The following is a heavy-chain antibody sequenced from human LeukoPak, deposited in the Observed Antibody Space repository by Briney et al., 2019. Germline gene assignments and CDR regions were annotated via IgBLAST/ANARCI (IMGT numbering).Heavy chain of an antibody. D-gene: IGHD3-3*01. CDR3: ARLGGYYDFWSGYYQEFDP. V-gene: IGHV3-21*01. J-gene: IGHJ5*02. Sequence: GGSLRLSCAASGFTLSSYSMNWVRQAPGKGLEWVSSISSSSSYIYYADSVKGRFTISRDNAKNSLYLQMNSLRAEDTAVYYCARLGGYYDFWSGYYQEFDPWGQGTLVTVSS. CDR2: ISSSSSYI. CDR1: GFTLSSYS.